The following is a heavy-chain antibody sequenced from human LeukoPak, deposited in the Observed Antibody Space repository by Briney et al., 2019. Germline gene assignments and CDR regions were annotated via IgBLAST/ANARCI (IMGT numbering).Heavy chain of an antibody. CDR3: AKAASSSWPSYYYGMDV. Sequence: GGSLRLSCAASGFIFSSYSMSWVRQAPGKGLEWVSVITGSGGNTYYADSVKGRFTISKDNSKNTVYLQMSSLRVDDTAVYYCAKAASSSWPSYYYGMDVWGQGTTVAVSS. CDR2: ITGSGGNT. CDR1: GFIFSSYS. J-gene: IGHJ6*02. D-gene: IGHD6-13*01. V-gene: IGHV3-23*01.